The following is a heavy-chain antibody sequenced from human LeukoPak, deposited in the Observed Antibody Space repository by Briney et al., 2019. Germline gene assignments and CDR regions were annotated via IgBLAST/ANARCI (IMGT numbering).Heavy chain of an antibody. D-gene: IGHD5-12*01. CDR2: IYYSGST. V-gene: IGHV4-59*08. J-gene: IGHJ4*02. Sequence: SETLSLTCTVSGGSISSYFWSWIRQPPGKGLEWIGNIYYSGSTYYNPSLKSRVTISVDTSKNQFSLKLSSVTAADTAVYYCARGWLHAVGYWGQGTLVTVSS. CDR1: GGSISSYF. CDR3: ARGWLHAVGY.